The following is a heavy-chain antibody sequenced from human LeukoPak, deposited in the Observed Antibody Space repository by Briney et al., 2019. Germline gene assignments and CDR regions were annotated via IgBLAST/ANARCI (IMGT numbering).Heavy chain of an antibody. Sequence: ASVKVSCKASGYTFTGYYMHWVRQAPGQGLEWMGWINPNSGGTNYAQKFQGRVTMTRDTSISTASMELSRLRSDDTAVYYCARDALITMVRGRRWFDPWGQETLVTVSS. CDR2: INPNSGGT. V-gene: IGHV1-2*02. J-gene: IGHJ5*02. CDR1: GYTFTGYY. D-gene: IGHD3-10*01. CDR3: ARDALITMVRGRRWFDP.